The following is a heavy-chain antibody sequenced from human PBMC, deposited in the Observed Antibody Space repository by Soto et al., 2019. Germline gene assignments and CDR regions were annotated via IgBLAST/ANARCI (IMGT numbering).Heavy chain of an antibody. CDR3: ARAVGIAVTGLDL. D-gene: IGHD6-19*01. V-gene: IGHV1-8*01. CDR1: GYTFTSSN. J-gene: IGHJ5*02. CDR2: MNPLNGNA. Sequence: QEQLVQSGAEVKRPGASVKVSCRASGYTFTSSNINWVRQAAGQGPEWIGWMNPLNGNAAFAREFQGRVTRTRDTSTDTAYMELGGLSSGDTAIYYCARAVGIAVTGLDLWGPGTLVTVSS.